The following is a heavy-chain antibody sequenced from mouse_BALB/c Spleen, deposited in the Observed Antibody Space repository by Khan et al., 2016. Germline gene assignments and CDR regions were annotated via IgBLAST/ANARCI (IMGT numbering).Heavy chain of an antibody. J-gene: IGHJ2*01. Sequence: VQLQQSGPELEKPGASVKISCKASGYSFTGYNMNWVKQSTGKSLEWIGNIDPYYGSPGYHQKFKGKATLTVDKSSSTAYMQLKRLTSEASAVDDCAGEGDGNYDNYWGQGTTRTGSS. CDR2: IDPYYGSP. CDR1: GYSFTGYN. CDR3: AGEGDGNYDNY. V-gene: IGHV1-39*01. D-gene: IGHD2-1*01.